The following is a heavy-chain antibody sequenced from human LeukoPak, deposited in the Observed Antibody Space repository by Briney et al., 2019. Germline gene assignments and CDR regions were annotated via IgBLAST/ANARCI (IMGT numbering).Heavy chain of an antibody. V-gene: IGHV4-34*01. J-gene: IGHJ2*01. CDR1: GGSFSGYY. Sequence: SETLSLTCAVYGGSFSGYYWSWIRQPPGKGLEWIGEINHSGSTNYNPFLKSRVTISVDTSKNQFSLKLSSVTAADTAVYYCARAYSNLLYFDLWGRGTLVTVSS. CDR2: INHSGST. D-gene: IGHD4-11*01. CDR3: ARAYSNLLYFDL.